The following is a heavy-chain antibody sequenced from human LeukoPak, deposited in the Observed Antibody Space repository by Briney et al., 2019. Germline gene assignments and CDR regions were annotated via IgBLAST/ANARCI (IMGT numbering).Heavy chain of an antibody. CDR3: ARELAYGGLDY. D-gene: IGHD4-17*01. CDR2: ISAYNGNT. CDR1: GYTFTSYG. J-gene: IGHJ4*02. V-gene: IGHV1-18*01. Sequence: GASVKVSCKASGYTFTSYGISWVRQAPGQGLEWMGWISAYNGNTNYAQKLQGRVTMTTDTSTSTAYKELRSLRSDDTAVYYCARELAYGGLDYWGQGTLVTVSS.